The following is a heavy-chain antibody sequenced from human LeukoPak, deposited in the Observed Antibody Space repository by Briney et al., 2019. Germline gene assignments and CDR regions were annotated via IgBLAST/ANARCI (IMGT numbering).Heavy chain of an antibody. D-gene: IGHD2-21*01. CDR1: GFTFSDYW. CDR3: AGDNSQRFRFDP. V-gene: IGHV3-7*05. Sequence: PGGSLRLSCAASGFTFSDYWMSWVRQAPGKGLEWVANINQDGSEKYYVDSVKGRFTISRDNAKNSLYLQMNSLRAEDTAVYYCAGDNSQRFRFDPWGQGTLVTVSS. CDR2: INQDGSEK. J-gene: IGHJ5*02.